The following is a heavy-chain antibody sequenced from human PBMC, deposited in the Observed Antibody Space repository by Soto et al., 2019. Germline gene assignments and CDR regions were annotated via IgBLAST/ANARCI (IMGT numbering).Heavy chain of an antibody. J-gene: IGHJ4*02. CDR3: ARPKVPYSSSSGYDY. V-gene: IGHV4-34*01. D-gene: IGHD6-6*01. Sequence: SETLSLSCAVYGGSFRGYYWSWIRQPPGKGLEWIGEINHSGSTNYNPSLKSRVTISVDTSKNQFSLKLSSVTAADTAVYYCARPKVPYSSSSGYDYWGQGTLVTVSS. CDR2: INHSGST. CDR1: GGSFRGYY.